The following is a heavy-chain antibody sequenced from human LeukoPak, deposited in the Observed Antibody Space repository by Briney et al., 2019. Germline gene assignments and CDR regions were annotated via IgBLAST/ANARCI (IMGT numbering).Heavy chain of an antibody. Sequence: GGSLRLSCAASGFTFSSYAMSWVRQAPGKGLDWVSGISGSGGSTYYADSVKGRFTISRDNSKNTLYLQMNSLRAEDTAVYYCAKEPYSGSQLLDYWGQGTLVTVSS. V-gene: IGHV3-23*01. CDR3: AKEPYSGSQLLDY. J-gene: IGHJ4*02. CDR1: GFTFSSYA. D-gene: IGHD1-26*01. CDR2: ISGSGGST.